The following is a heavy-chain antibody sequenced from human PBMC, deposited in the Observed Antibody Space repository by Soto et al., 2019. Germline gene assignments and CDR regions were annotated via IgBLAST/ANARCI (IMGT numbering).Heavy chain of an antibody. CDR1: ADSFSKYY. V-gene: IGHV4-59*01. CDR2: IYFNGNT. CDR3: ASVTFGGVVLAH. Sequence: SETLSLTCSVSADSFSKYYWTWIRQPPGEGLEWIGYIYFNGNTNYNPSLKGRVTISIDTSKKQFSLNLSSVTAADTAVYYCASVTFGGVVLAHWGQGALVTVSS. D-gene: IGHD3-16*01. J-gene: IGHJ4*02.